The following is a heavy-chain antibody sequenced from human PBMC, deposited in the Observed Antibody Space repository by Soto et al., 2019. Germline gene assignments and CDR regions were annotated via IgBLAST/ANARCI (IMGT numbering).Heavy chain of an antibody. J-gene: IGHJ5*02. D-gene: IGHD4-17*01. Sequence: SETLSLTCTVSGGSISCSSYYWRWIRQPPGKGLEWIGGIYYSGSTYYNPSLKSRVTISVDTSKNQFSLKLSSVTAADTAVYYCARQVEYGDYVLDWFDPWGQGTLVTVS. CDR3: ARQVEYGDYVLDWFDP. CDR1: GGSISCSSYY. CDR2: IYYSGST. V-gene: IGHV4-39*01.